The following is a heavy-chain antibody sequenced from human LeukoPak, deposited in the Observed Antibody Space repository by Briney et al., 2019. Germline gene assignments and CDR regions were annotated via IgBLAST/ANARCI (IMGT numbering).Heavy chain of an antibody. Sequence: SETLSLTCTVSGGSISSYYWSWIRQPPGKGLEWIGYIYTSGSTNYNPSLKSRVTISVDTSKNQFSLKLSSVTAADTAVYYCATSTVRGAFDAFDIWGQGTMVTVSS. CDR3: ATSTVRGAFDAFDI. CDR1: GGSISSYY. D-gene: IGHD3-10*01. CDR2: IYTSGST. V-gene: IGHV4-4*09. J-gene: IGHJ3*02.